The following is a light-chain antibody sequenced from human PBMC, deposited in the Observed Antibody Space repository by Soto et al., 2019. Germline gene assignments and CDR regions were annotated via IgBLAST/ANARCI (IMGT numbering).Light chain of an antibody. CDR1: QGISNY. Sequence: DIQMTQSPSSLSTSVGDRVTITCRASQGISNYLDWYQQKPGKVPKLLIYAASTLQSGVPSRFSGSGSGTDLTLTISSLQPEDVATYYCQKYNSAPWTFGQGTKVEIK. J-gene: IGKJ1*01. CDR2: AAS. V-gene: IGKV1-27*01. CDR3: QKYNSAPWT.